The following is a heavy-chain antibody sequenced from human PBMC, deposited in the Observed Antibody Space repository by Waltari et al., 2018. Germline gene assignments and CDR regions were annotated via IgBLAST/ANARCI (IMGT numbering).Heavy chain of an antibody. Sequence: QVQLVQSGAEVKKPGSSVKVSCKASGGTFSSYAISWVRQAPGQGLEWMGRIIPSLGIANYAQKFQGRVTITADKSTSTAYMELSSLRSEDTAVYYCARDWVVTGTPAWFDPWGQGTLVTVSS. V-gene: IGHV1-69*04. CDR2: IIPSLGIA. CDR3: ARDWVVTGTPAWFDP. J-gene: IGHJ5*02. D-gene: IGHD1-20*01. CDR1: GGTFSSYA.